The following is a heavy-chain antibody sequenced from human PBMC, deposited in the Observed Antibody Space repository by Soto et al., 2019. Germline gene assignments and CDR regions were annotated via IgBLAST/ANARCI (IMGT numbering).Heavy chain of an antibody. J-gene: IGHJ4*02. Sequence: GGSLRLSCAASGFTFSSYAMHWVRQAPGKGLEWVAVISYDGSNKYYADSVKGRFTISRDNSKNTLYLQMNSLRAEDTAVYYCARENGVPLRYFDWLPDYWGQGPLVPVSS. CDR3: ARENGVPLRYFDWLPDY. CDR2: ISYDGSNK. V-gene: IGHV3-30-3*01. D-gene: IGHD3-9*01. CDR1: GFTFSSYA.